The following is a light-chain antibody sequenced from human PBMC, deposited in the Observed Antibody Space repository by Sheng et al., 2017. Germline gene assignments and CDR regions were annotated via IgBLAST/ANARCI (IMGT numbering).Light chain of an antibody. V-gene: IGKV3-15*01. CDR3: QHYNTWPYT. CDR1: QSVSSSY. J-gene: IGKJ2*01. Sequence: EIVLTQSPGTLSLSPGERATLSCRASQSVSSSYLAWYQQKPGQAPRLLIYGASTRATGIPDTFSGSGSGTEFTLTISSLQSEDFAVYYCQHYNTWPYTFGQGTKLEIK. CDR2: GAS.